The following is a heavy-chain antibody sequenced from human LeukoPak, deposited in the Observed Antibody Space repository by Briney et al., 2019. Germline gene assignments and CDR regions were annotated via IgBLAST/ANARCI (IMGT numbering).Heavy chain of an antibody. CDR2: INHSGST. CDR3: ARCDGYRLIDY. D-gene: IGHD5-24*01. CDR1: GGSFSGYY. J-gene: IGHJ4*02. V-gene: IGHV4-34*01. Sequence: PSETLSLTCAVYGGSFSGYYWSWIRQPPGKGLEWIGEINHSGSTNYNPSLKSRVTISVDTSKNQFSLKLSSVTAAGTAVYYCARCDGYRLIDYWGQGTLVTVSS.